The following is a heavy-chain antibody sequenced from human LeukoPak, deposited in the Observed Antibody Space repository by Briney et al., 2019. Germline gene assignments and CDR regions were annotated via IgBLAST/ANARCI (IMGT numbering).Heavy chain of an antibody. J-gene: IGHJ4*02. CDR2: IIPILGIA. Sequence: GASVKVSCTASGGTFSSYTISWVRQAPGQGLEWMGRIIPILGIANYAQKFQGRVTITADKSTSTAYMELSSLRSEDTAVYYCARAGETADFDYWGQGTLVTVSS. CDR1: GGTFSSYT. CDR3: ARAGETADFDY. D-gene: IGHD3-10*01. V-gene: IGHV1-69*02.